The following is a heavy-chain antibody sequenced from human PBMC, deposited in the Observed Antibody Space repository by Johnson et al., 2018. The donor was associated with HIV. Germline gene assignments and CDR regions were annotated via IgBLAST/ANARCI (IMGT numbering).Heavy chain of an antibody. CDR3: AEIGQWRERLDAIDV. Sequence: QVQLVESGGGLVQPGGSLRLSCAASGFTFSRYAMHWVRQAPGKGLERVAFIRYDGTNKYYADSMKGRFTISRDNSKNTLYLQMSSLRPEDTAVYYGAEIGQWRERLDAIDVGGQGTMVTGSS. J-gene: IGHJ3*01. V-gene: IGHV3-30*02. CDR2: IRYDGTNK. D-gene: IGHD6-19*01. CDR1: GFTFSRYA.